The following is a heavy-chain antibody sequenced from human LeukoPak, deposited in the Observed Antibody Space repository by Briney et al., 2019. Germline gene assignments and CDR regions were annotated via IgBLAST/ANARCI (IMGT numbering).Heavy chain of an antibody. J-gene: IGHJ4*02. V-gene: IGHV1-18*01. D-gene: IGHD6-25*01. CDR1: GYTFTTYG. CDR2: ISTYNGDT. CDR3: LRDAQRPRLTPDY. Sequence: GASVKVSCKASGYTFTTYGISWVRHAPGQGLDWMGWISTYNGDTSYVQNLQGRVTMTTDTSTSTAYMELMSLRSDDTAVYYCLRDAQRPRLTPDYWGQGTLVTVSS.